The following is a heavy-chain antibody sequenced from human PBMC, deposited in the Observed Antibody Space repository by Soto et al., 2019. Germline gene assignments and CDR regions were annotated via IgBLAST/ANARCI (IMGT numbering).Heavy chain of an antibody. D-gene: IGHD2-21*02. Sequence: GASVKVSCKASGYTFSSYGISWVRQAPGQGLEWMGWISAYDGNTNYAQKLQGRVTMTTDTSTSTAYMELSSLRSEDTAVYYCARSIVVVTALDYWGQGTLVTVSS. V-gene: IGHV1-18*01. J-gene: IGHJ4*02. CDR2: ISAYDGNT. CDR3: ARSIVVVTALDY. CDR1: GYTFSSYG.